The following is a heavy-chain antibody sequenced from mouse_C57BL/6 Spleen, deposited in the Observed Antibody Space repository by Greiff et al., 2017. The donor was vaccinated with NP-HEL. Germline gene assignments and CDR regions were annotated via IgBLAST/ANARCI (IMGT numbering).Heavy chain of an antibody. V-gene: IGHV1-62-2*01. CDR1: GYTFTEYT. J-gene: IGHJ3*01. D-gene: IGHD1-1*01. CDR3: ARPEKRHYCGSFAY. Sequence: VKLMESGAELVKPGASVKLSCKASGYTFTEYTIHWVKQRSGQGLEWIGWFYPGSGSIKYNEKFKDKATLTADKSSSTVYMELSSLTSEDSAVYYCARPEKRHYCGSFAYWGQGTLVTVSA. CDR2: FYPGSGSI.